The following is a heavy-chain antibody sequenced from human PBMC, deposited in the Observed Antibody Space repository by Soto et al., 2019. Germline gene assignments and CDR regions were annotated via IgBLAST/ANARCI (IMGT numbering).Heavy chain of an antibody. CDR1: GFTFSTYW. Sequence: EVQLVESGGGLVQPGGSLRLSCAASGFTFSTYWMHWVRQAPGEGLVWVSRIKGDESTTNYADSVKGLFTVSRDNARNTLYLQINSLRPEDTAIYYCARGGLYAYYQDNWGQGTLVTVSS. CDR3: ARGGLYAYYQDN. V-gene: IGHV3-74*01. D-gene: IGHD3-16*01. J-gene: IGHJ4*02. CDR2: IKGDESTT.